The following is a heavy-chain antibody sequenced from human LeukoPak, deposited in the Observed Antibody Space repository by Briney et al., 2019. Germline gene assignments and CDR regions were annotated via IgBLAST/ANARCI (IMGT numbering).Heavy chain of an antibody. J-gene: IGHJ4*02. D-gene: IGHD3-16*02. CDR3: ARHPYDYVWGSYRWSKVVNFDY. CDR2: INHSGST. CDR1: GFTFSSYG. Sequence: PGGSLRLSCAASGFTFSSYGMNWVRQPPGKGLEWIGEINHSGSTNYNPSLKSRVTISVDTSKNQFSLKLSSVTAADTAVYYCARHPYDYVWGSYRWSKVVNFDYWGQGTLVTVSS. V-gene: IGHV4-34*01.